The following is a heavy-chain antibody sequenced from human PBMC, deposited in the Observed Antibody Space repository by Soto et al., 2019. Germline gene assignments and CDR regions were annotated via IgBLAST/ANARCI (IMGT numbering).Heavy chain of an antibody. CDR1: GGSISSYY. D-gene: IGHD3-9*01. J-gene: IGHJ5*02. CDR2: IYYSGST. CDR3: ARQHILTGPNWFDP. V-gene: IGHV4-59*08. Sequence: SETLSLTCTVSGGSISSYYWSWIRQPPGKGLEWLGYIYYSGSTNYNPSLKSRVTIPVDTSKNQFSLKLSSVTAADTAVYYCARQHILTGPNWFDPWGQGTLVTVSS.